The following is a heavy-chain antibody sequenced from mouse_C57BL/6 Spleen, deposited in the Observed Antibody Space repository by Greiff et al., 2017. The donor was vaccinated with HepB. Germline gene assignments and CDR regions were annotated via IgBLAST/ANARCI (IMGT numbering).Heavy chain of an antibody. V-gene: IGHV1-15*01. D-gene: IGHD2-10*01. CDR2: IDPETGGT. J-gene: IGHJ4*01. CDR3: TAHSLPHYAMDY. CDR1: GYTFPDYE. Sequence: QVQLKESGAELVRPGASVTLSCKASGYTFPDYEMHWVKQTPVHGLEWIGAIDPETGGTAYNQKFKGKAILTADKSSSTAYLELRSLKSEDSAVYYCTAHSLPHYAMDYWGQGTSVTVSS.